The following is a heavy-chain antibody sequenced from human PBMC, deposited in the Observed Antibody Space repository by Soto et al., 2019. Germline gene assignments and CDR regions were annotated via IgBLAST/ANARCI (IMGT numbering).Heavy chain of an antibody. D-gene: IGHD3-3*01. CDR2: ISAYNGNT. Sequence: VASVKVSCKASGATFSGSAFSWVRQAPGQGLEWMGWISAYNGNTNYAQKLQGRVTMTTDTSTSTAYMELRSLRSDDTAVYYCARDHGITIFGVVIVYGMDVWGQGTTVTVSS. CDR1: GATFSGSA. J-gene: IGHJ6*02. CDR3: ARDHGITIFGVVIVYGMDV. V-gene: IGHV1-18*01.